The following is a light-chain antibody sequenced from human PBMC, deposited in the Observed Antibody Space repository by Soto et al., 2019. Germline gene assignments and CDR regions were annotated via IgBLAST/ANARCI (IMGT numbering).Light chain of an antibody. V-gene: IGKV1-5*03. Sequence: DIQMTQSPSTLSGSVGDRVTITRRASQTISSWLAWYQQKPGKAPKLLIYKASTLKSGVQSRFSGSGSGTEFTLTIRSLQPDDFATYYCKHYNSYSEAFGQGTKVDIK. J-gene: IGKJ1*01. CDR1: QTISSW. CDR2: KAS. CDR3: KHYNSYSEA.